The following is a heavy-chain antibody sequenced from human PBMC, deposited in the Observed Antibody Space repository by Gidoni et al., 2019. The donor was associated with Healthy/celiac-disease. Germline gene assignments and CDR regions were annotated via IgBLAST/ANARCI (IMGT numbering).Heavy chain of an antibody. CDR2: IIPIFGTA. Sequence: QVQPVQSGAEVKKPGPSVKAACKASGGTFSSYAISWVRQAPGQGLEWMGGIIPIFGTANYARKFQGRVTITADESTSTAYMELSSLRSEDTAVYYCARSYSSGWRFDYWGQGTLVTVSS. CDR1: GGTFSSYA. CDR3: ARSYSSGWRFDY. V-gene: IGHV1-69*01. J-gene: IGHJ4*02. D-gene: IGHD6-19*01.